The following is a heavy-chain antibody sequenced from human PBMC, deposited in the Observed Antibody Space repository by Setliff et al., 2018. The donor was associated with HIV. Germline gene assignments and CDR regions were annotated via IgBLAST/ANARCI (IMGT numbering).Heavy chain of an antibody. Sequence: GGSLRLSCAASGFTVSSNYMSWVRQAPGKGLEWVSAISGSGGSTYYADSVKGRFTISRDNAKNSLYLQMNSLRAEDTAVYYCARDRFGVFDYWGQGTLVTVSS. CDR1: GFTVSSNY. CDR2: ISGSGGST. V-gene: IGHV3-23*01. J-gene: IGHJ4*02. CDR3: ARDRFGVFDY. D-gene: IGHD2-8*01.